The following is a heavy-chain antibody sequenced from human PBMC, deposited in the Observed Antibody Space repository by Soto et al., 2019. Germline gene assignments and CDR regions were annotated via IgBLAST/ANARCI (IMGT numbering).Heavy chain of an antibody. V-gene: IGHV3-23*01. CDR1: GFTFSNYA. CDR2: ITGSGGST. CDR3: ATDKKVFGVVMVFDY. Sequence: EVQLLESGGGLVQPGGSLRLSCAASGFTFSNYAMTWVRQAPGKGLEWVSTITGSGGSTYYADSVKGRFTIARDNSKNTLYLQVNSLRAEDTAIYYCATDKKVFGVVMVFDYWGQGTLVTVSS. J-gene: IGHJ4*02. D-gene: IGHD3-3*01.